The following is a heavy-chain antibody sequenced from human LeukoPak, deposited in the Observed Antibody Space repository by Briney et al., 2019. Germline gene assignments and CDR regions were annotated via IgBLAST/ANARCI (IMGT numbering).Heavy chain of an antibody. J-gene: IGHJ4*02. CDR2: IYYSGST. CDR1: GGSISSYY. D-gene: IGHD6-13*01. Sequence: SETLSLTCTVSGGSISSYYWSWIRQPPGKGLEWIGYIYYSGSTNYNPSLTSRVTISVDTSKNQFSLKLSSVTAADTAVYYCAREAAAGTVDYWGQGTLVTVSS. CDR3: AREAAAGTVDY. V-gene: IGHV4-59*01.